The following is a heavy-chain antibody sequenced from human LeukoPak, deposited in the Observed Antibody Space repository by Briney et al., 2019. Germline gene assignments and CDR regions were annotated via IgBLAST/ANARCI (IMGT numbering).Heavy chain of an antibody. CDR3: ARRRADSSGYYYYYYGMDV. J-gene: IGHJ6*02. D-gene: IGHD3-22*01. CDR2: IDYSGRT. V-gene: IGHV4-39*07. Sequence: SETLSLTCSVSGDSIDSVSYYWGWIRQAPGKGPEWIASIDYSGRTFYNPSLRSRVTISVDTSKNQFSLKLSSVTAADTAVYYCARRRADSSGYYYYYYGMDVWGQGTTVTVSS. CDR1: GDSIDSVSYY.